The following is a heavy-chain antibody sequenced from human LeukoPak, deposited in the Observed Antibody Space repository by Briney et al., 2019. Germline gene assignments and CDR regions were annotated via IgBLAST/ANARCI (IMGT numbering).Heavy chain of an antibody. Sequence: PGGSLRLSCAASGFTFSSYGMHWVRQAPGKGLEWVAVISDDGSNKYYADSVKGRFTISRDNSKNTLYLQMNSLRAEDTAVYYCARDTDDSSGYYSDYWGQGTLVTVSS. CDR2: ISDDGSNK. D-gene: IGHD3-22*01. CDR1: GFTFSSYG. J-gene: IGHJ4*02. V-gene: IGHV3-30*03. CDR3: ARDTDDSSGYYSDY.